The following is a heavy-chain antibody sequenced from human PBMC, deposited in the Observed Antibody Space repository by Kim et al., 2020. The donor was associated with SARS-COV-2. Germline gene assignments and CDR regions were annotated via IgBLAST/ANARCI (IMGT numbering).Heavy chain of an antibody. CDR3: ARRGVEGIAARPYYYYGMDV. Sequence: GESLKISCKGSGYSFTSYWIGWVRQMPGKGLEWMGIIYPGDSDTRYSPSFQGQVTISADKSISTAYLQWSSLKASDTAMYYCARRGVEGIAARPYYYYGMDVWGQGTTVTVSS. D-gene: IGHD6-6*01. J-gene: IGHJ6*02. CDR2: IYPGDSDT. V-gene: IGHV5-51*01. CDR1: GYSFTSYW.